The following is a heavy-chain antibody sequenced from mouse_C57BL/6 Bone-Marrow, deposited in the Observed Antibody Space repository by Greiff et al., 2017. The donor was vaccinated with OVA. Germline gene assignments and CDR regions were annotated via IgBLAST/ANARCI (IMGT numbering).Heavy chain of an antibody. J-gene: IGHJ2*01. CDR3: ARHDYDRKNYFDY. D-gene: IGHD2-4*01. CDR2: INSDGGST. CDR1: EYEFPSHD. V-gene: IGHV5-2*01. Sequence: EVMLVESGGGLVQPGESLKLSCESNEYEFPSHDMSWVRKTPEKRLELVAAINSDGGSTYYPDTMERRFIITRDNTKKTLYLQMSSLRSEDTALYYGARHDYDRKNYFDYWGQGTTLTVSS.